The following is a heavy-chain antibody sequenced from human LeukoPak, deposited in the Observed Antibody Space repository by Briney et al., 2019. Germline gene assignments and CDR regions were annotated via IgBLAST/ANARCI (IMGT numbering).Heavy chain of an antibody. CDR2: IYPGDPDT. Sequence: GESLKISGKVSGYSFTNYWIGRVRQMPGKGLECMGIIYPGDPDTRYSPSFQGQVTISADKSISTAYLQWSSLKASDTAMYYCARGVGTFDYWGQGTLVTVSS. D-gene: IGHD3-3*01. V-gene: IGHV5-51*01. CDR1: GYSFTNYW. CDR3: ARGVGTFDY. J-gene: IGHJ4*02.